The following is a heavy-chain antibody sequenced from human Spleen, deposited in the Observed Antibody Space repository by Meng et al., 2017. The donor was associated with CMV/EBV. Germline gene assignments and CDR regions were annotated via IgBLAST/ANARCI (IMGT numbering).Heavy chain of an antibody. CDR3: AKVRPVGALEWLIDY. CDR2: ISSSGSIK. Sequence: GGSLRLSCAASGFSFSDYYMIWIRQAPGKELEWVSYISSSGSIKYHADSVKGRFTISRDNAKKSLHLQMNSLRPEDTAVYYCAKVRPVGALEWLIDYWGQGTLVTVSS. D-gene: IGHD3-3*01. V-gene: IGHV3-11*04. CDR1: GFSFSDYY. J-gene: IGHJ4*02.